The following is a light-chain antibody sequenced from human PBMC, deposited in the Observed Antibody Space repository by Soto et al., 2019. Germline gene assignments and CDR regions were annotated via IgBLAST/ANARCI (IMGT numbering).Light chain of an antibody. V-gene: IGKV3-20*01. CDR3: QRYGXSPPFT. CDR2: GAS. Sequence: EIVLTQSPGTLSLSPGERATLSCRASQRVSSSYLAWYQQKPGQAPRLLIYGASSRATGIPDRFSGSGSGTDFTXTISILEPEDFAVYFCQRYGXSPPFTFGQGTK. CDR1: QRVSSSY. J-gene: IGKJ2*01.